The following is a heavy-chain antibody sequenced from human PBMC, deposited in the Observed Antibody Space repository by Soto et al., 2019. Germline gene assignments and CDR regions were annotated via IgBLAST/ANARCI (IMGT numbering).Heavy chain of an antibody. V-gene: IGHV3-7*03. CDR2: IKQDGSEK. CDR1: GFTFSSYW. Sequence: EVQLVESGGGLVQPGGSLRLSCAASGFTFSSYWMSWVRQAPGKGLEWVANIKQDGSEKYYVDSVKGRFTISRDNAKNSLYLQMNSLRAEDTAVYYCARAQGTIATTYYYYYGMDVWGQGTTVTVSS. J-gene: IGHJ6*02. CDR3: ARAQGTIATTYYYYYGMDV. D-gene: IGHD2-2*01.